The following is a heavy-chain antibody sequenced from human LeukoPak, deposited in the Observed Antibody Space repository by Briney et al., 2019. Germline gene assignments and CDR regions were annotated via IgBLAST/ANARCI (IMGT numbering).Heavy chain of an antibody. CDR3: AKSPSWAKITMLV. CDR2: IWYDGSNK. Sequence: GGSLRLSCAASGFSFSSYGMHWVRQALGKGLEWVAVIWYDGSNKYYADSVKGRFTISRDNSKNTLYLQINSLRAEDTAVYYCAKSPSWAKITMLVWGQGTLVTVS. D-gene: IGHD3-22*01. J-gene: IGHJ4*02. V-gene: IGHV3-33*06. CDR1: GFSFSSYG.